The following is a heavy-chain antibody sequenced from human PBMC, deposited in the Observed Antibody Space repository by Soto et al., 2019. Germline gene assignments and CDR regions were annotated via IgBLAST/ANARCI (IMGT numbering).Heavy chain of an antibody. CDR2: INPNSGGT. J-gene: IGHJ3*02. V-gene: IGHV1-2*04. D-gene: IGHD3-9*01. CDR1: GYTFTGYY. CDR3: ARSEGLTGVYDAFDI. Sequence: ASVKVSCKASGYTFTGYYMHWVRQAPGQGLEWMGWINPNSGGTNYAQKFQGWVTMTRDTSISTAYMELSRLRSDDTAVYYCARSEGLTGVYDAFDIWGQGTMVTVSS.